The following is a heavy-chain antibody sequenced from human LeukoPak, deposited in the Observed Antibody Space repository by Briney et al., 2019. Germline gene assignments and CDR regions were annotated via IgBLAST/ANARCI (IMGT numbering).Heavy chain of an antibody. D-gene: IGHD6-19*01. J-gene: IGHJ4*02. CDR3: AREIPLSSGWYGGNDY. CDR2: TYYRSKWYN. V-gene: IGHV6-1*01. Sequence: WVRQAPGQGLEWMGRTYYRSKWYNDYAVSVKSRITINPDTSKNQFSLQLNSVTPEDTAVYYCAREIPLSSGWYGGNDYWGQGTLVTVSS.